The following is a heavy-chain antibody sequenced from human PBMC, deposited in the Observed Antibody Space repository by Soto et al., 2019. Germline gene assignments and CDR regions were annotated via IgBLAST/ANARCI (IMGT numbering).Heavy chain of an antibody. CDR3: ARDTYSYGRTIDY. D-gene: IGHD5-18*01. CDR1: GFTFSSYG. J-gene: IGHJ4*02. Sequence: GGSLRLSCAASGFTFSSYGMHWVRQAPGKGLEWVAVIWYDGSNKYYADSVKGRFTISRDNSKNTPYLQMNSLRAEDTAVYYCARDTYSYGRTIDYWGQGTLVTVSS. V-gene: IGHV3-33*01. CDR2: IWYDGSNK.